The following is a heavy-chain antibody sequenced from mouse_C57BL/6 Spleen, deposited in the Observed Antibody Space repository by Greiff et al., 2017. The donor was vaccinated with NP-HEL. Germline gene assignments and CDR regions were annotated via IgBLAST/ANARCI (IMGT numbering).Heavy chain of an antibody. J-gene: IGHJ2*01. CDR2: INYDGSST. CDR1: GFTFNDYY. V-gene: IGHV5-16*01. D-gene: IGHD2-1*01. CDR3: ARIYYGNYVDY. Sequence: EVQLVESEGGLVQPGSSMTLSCTASGFTFNDYYMAWVRQVPEKGLEWVANINYDGSSTYYLDSLTSRFIISRDNAKNILYLQMSSLKSEDTATYYCARIYYGNYVDYWGQGTTLTVSS.